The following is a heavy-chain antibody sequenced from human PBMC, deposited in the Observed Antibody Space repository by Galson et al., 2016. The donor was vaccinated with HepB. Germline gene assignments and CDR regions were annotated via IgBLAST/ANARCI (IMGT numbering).Heavy chain of an antibody. J-gene: IGHJ5*02. CDR2: IKPDGSQK. CDR3: ARDASITMVRVNWFDT. D-gene: IGHD3-10*01. CDR1: EFTFSNYW. Sequence: SLRLSCAASEFTFSNYWMSWLRQAPGKGLEWVANIKPDGSQKYYVDSVKGRFSISRDNAKNSLFLQINSLRAEDTAVYYCARDASITMVRVNWFDTWGQGTLVTVSS. V-gene: IGHV3-7*04.